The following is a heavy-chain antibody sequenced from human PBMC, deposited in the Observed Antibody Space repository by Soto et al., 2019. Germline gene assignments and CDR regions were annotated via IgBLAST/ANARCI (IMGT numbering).Heavy chain of an antibody. V-gene: IGHV4-59*08. CDR2: IYYSGST. CDR3: ARHDSGGSYYYYYYMDV. Sequence: ETLSLTCTVSGGSISSYYWSWIRQPPGKGLEWIGYIYYSGSTNYNPSLKSRVTISVDTSKNQFSLKLSSVTAADTAVYYCARHDSGGSYYYYYYMDVWGKGTTVTVSS. J-gene: IGHJ6*03. D-gene: IGHD2-15*01. CDR1: GGSISSYY.